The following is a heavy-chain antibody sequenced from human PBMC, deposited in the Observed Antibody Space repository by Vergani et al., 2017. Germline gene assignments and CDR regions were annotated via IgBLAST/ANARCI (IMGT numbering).Heavy chain of an antibody. CDR3: ALYSGYDRSYYYYYGMDV. J-gene: IGHJ6*02. CDR1: GFTFGDYA. V-gene: IGHV3-49*03. D-gene: IGHD5-12*01. Sequence: EVQLLESGGGLVQPGGSLRLSCAASGFTFGDYAMSWFRQAPGKGLEWVGFIRSKAFGGTTEYAASVKGRFTISRDDSKSIAYLQMNSLRAEDTAVYYCALYSGYDRSYYYYYGMDVWGQGTTVTVSS. CDR2: IRSKAFGGTT.